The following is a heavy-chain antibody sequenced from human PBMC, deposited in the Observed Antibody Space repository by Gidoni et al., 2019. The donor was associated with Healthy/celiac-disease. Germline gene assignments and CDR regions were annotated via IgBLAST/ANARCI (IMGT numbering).Heavy chain of an antibody. CDR3: TRPQSGDYGFDY. J-gene: IGHJ4*02. CDR1: GFTFSGSA. CDR2: IRSKANSYAT. V-gene: IGHV3-73*02. D-gene: IGHD4-17*01. Sequence: EVQLVESGGGLVQPGGSLKRSCAASGFTFSGSAMHWVRQASGKGLGWVGRIRSKANSYATAYAASVKGRFTISRDDSKNTAYLQMNSLKTEDTAVYYCTRPQSGDYGFDYWGQGTLVTVSS.